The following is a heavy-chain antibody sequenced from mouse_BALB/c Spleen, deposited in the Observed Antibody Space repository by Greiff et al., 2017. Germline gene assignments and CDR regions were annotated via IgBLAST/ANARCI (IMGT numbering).Heavy chain of an antibody. CDR3: ARWPNYYGSSYWYFDD. J-gene: IGHJ1*01. CDR1: GYSITSDYA. D-gene: IGHD1-1*01. CDR2: ISYSGST. Sequence: EVQLVESGPGLVKPSQSLSLTCTVTGYSITSDYAWNWIRQFPGNKLEWMGDISYSGSTSYNPSLKSRISITRDTSKNQFFLQLNSVTTEDTATYYCARWPNYYGSSYWYFDDWGAGTTVTVSS. V-gene: IGHV3-2*02.